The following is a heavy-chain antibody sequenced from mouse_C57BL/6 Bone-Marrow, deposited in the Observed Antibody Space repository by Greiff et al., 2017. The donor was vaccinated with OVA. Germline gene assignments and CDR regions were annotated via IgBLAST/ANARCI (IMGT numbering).Heavy chain of an antibody. V-gene: IGHV1-82*01. CDR2: IYPGDGDT. D-gene: IGHD2-1*01. J-gene: IGHJ2*01. Sequence: VQLQQSGPELVKPGASVKISCKASGYAFSSSWMNWVKQRPGKGLGWIGRIYPGDGDTNYNGKFKGKATLTAYKSSSTAYMQLSSQTSDDSAVYFCARWGGNYYFDYWGQGTTLTVSS. CDR3: ARWGGNYYFDY. CDR1: GYAFSSSW.